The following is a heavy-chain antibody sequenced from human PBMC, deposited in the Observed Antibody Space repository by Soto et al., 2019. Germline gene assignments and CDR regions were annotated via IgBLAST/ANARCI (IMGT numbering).Heavy chain of an antibody. V-gene: IGHV4-34*01. CDR3: AREFAGSGTLYYFDY. D-gene: IGHD3-10*01. CDR2: INHSGST. J-gene: IGHJ4*02. CDR1: GGSFSGYY. Sequence: PSETLSLTCAVYGGSFSGYYLSWIRQPPGKGLEWIGEINHSGSTNYNPSLKSRVTISVDTSKNQFSLKLGSVTAADTAVYYCAREFAGSGTLYYFDYWGQGTLVTVSS.